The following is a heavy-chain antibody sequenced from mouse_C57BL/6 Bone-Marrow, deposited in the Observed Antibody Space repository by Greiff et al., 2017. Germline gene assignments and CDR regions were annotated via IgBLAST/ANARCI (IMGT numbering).Heavy chain of an antibody. CDR1: GFNITDDY. D-gene: IGHD1-1*01. V-gene: IGHV14-4*01. Sequence: EVQLQQSGAELVRPGASVKLSCTASGFNITDDYMDWMKQRPGQGLEWIGWFDPENGDTEYAAKFQGQATITAETSSNTAYLELSRLTSEDSAVYYTAPYGGRYEATDYTGQGTSVTDSS. CDR3: APYGGRYEATDY. CDR2: FDPENGDT. J-gene: IGHJ4*01.